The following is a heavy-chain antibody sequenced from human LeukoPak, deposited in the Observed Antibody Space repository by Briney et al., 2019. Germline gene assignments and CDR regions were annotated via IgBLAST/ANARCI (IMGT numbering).Heavy chain of an antibody. Sequence: GGSLRVSCVASGFNFSSYAMNWVRQAPGKGLEWVSAISSSAGSTYYADSVKGRSTISRDNSKNTVYLQMNSLRAEDTAVYYCAKTLHYGHFGKFDSWGQGILVTVSS. CDR2: ISSSAGST. J-gene: IGHJ4*02. D-gene: IGHD4-17*01. CDR1: GFNFSSYA. V-gene: IGHV3-23*01. CDR3: AKTLHYGHFGKFDS.